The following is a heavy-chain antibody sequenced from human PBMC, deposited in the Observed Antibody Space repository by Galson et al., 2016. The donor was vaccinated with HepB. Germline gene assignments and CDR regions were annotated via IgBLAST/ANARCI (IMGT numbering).Heavy chain of an antibody. V-gene: IGHV3-23*01. Sequence: SLRLSCAASGFTFSNYAMSWVCQAPGKGLEWVSGISGSGGSTYYADSVKGRFTISRDNSKNTLFLQMHSLRAEDTAVYYCAKDEGWAAAGRYYFDYWGQGTLVTVSS. J-gene: IGHJ4*02. CDR2: ISGSGGST. D-gene: IGHD6-13*01. CDR3: AKDEGWAAAGRYYFDY. CDR1: GFTFSNYA.